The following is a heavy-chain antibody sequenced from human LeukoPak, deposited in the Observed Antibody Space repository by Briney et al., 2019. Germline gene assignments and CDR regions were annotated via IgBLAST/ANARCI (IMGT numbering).Heavy chain of an antibody. CDR1: SDSISSYY. CDR3: ARKDPRASSWDYYFDS. D-gene: IGHD6-13*01. Sequence: SETLSLTCTVSSDSISSYYWSWIRQPPGKGPEWIGNIHNTGSTNYNPSLKSRVTISIDTSKNEFSLKLNSVTAADTAVYYCARKDPRASSWDYYFDSWGQGTLVTVSS. CDR2: IHNTGST. V-gene: IGHV4-59*01. J-gene: IGHJ4*02.